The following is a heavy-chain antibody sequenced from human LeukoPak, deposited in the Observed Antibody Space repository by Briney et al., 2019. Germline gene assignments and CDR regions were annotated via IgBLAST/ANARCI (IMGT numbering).Heavy chain of an antibody. Sequence: GGSLRLSCAASGFTFSSYTMNWVRQAPGKGLEWVANIKQDGSEKYCVDSVKGRFTISRDNAKKSLYLQMNSLRAEDTAVYYCAGSRVPGAVDIWGQGTMVTVSS. CDR3: AGSRVPGAVDI. J-gene: IGHJ3*02. CDR2: IKQDGSEK. CDR1: GFTFSSYT. V-gene: IGHV3-7*05. D-gene: IGHD2-15*01.